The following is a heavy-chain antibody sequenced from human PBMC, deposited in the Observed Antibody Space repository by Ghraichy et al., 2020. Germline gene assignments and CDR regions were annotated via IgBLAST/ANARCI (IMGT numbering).Heavy chain of an antibody. J-gene: IGHJ6*02. Sequence: GGSLRLSCAASGFSFRNAWMNWVRLAPGKGLEWVGRIRSKRDGETTEYAAPVRGGFTISRDDSKNMLYLEMNSLKTEDRGVYYCITLGNMFNRGVGVWGQGTTVTVSS. V-gene: IGHV3-15*07. D-gene: IGHD3-10*02. CDR1: GFSFRNAW. CDR3: ITLGNMFNRGVGV. CDR2: IRSKRDGETT.